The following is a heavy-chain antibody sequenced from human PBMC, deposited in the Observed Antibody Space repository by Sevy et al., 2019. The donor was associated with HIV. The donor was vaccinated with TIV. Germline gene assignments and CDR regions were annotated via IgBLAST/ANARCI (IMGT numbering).Heavy chain of an antibody. CDR1: GYTFTSYD. V-gene: IGHV1-8*01. D-gene: IGHD2-8*02. Sequence: ASVKVPSKSSGYTFTSYDIHWVRQATGQGLEWMGCMSPKSGNTGYASKFQGRVTMTRDTSISTAYMELSSLRSEDTAVYYCARWWGTSYYYYYAMDVWGQGTTVTVSS. CDR3: ARWWGTSYYYYYAMDV. J-gene: IGHJ6*02. CDR2: MSPKSGNT.